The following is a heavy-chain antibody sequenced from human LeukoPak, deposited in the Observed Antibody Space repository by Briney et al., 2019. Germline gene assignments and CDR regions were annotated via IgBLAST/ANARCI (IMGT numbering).Heavy chain of an antibody. CDR2: IGTAGDT. CDR1: GFTFSSYD. Sequence: PGGSLRLSCAASGFTFSSYDMHWVRQATGKGLEWVSAIGTAGDTYYPGSVKGRFTISRENAKNSLYLQMNSLRAGDTAVYYCARGFGEKGFDYWGQGTLVTVSS. J-gene: IGHJ4*02. CDR3: ARGFGEKGFDY. V-gene: IGHV3-13*01. D-gene: IGHD3-10*01.